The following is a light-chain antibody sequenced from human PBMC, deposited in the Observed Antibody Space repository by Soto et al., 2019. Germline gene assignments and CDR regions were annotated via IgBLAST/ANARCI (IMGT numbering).Light chain of an antibody. Sequence: EVVMTQSPATLSVSPGERVTLSCRASQFVSTNLAWYQQKPGQAPRLLIYSASTRATGIPARFSGSGSGTEFTLTISSLQSEDFGVYYCQQFNSWPPLTFGGGTKVEIK. CDR1: QFVSTN. CDR3: QQFNSWPPLT. J-gene: IGKJ4*01. V-gene: IGKV3-15*01. CDR2: SAS.